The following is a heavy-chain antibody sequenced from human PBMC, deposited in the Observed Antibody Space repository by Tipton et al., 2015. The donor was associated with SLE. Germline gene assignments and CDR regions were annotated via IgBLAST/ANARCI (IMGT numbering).Heavy chain of an antibody. CDR2: IYNTVNT. V-gene: IGHV4-31*03. CDR1: GGSVSSGGYY. D-gene: IGHD2-2*01. J-gene: IGHJ5*02. CDR3: ARFGRTAAMDWFDR. Sequence: TLSLTCTVSGGSVSSGGYYWSWIRQHPGKDLEWIGYIYNTVNTYYNPSLTSRVTISDDTSKNQFSLTLSSVTAADTAIYYCARFGRTAAMDWFDRWGKGTLVTVSS.